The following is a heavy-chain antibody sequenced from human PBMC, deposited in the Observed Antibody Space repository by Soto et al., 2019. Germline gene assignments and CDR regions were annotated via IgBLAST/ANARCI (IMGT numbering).Heavy chain of an antibody. CDR3: ARALPRYIVGLMMYFDY. CDR1: GGTFISYA. CDR2: IIPIFGTA. Sequence: SVTLSCQASGGTFISYAISWVRQAPRQGLEWMGGIIPIFGTANYAQKFQGRVTITADESMSTAYMELSSLRSEDTAVYYCARALPRYIVGLMMYFDYWGQGTLVTVSS. J-gene: IGHJ4*02. D-gene: IGHD1-26*01. V-gene: IGHV1-69*13.